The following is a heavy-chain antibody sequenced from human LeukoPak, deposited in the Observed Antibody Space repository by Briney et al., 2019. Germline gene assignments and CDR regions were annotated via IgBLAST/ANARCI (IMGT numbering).Heavy chain of an antibody. D-gene: IGHD5-24*01. CDR3: AREHGEMATTEDYFDY. V-gene: IGHV1-18*01. CDR1: GYTFTSYG. Sequence: ASVKVSCKASGYTFTSYGISWVRQAPGQGLEWMGWISAYNGNANYAQKFQGRVTMTRDTSTSTVYMELSSLRSEDTAVYYCAREHGEMATTEDYFDYWGQGTLVTVSS. J-gene: IGHJ4*02. CDR2: ISAYNGNA.